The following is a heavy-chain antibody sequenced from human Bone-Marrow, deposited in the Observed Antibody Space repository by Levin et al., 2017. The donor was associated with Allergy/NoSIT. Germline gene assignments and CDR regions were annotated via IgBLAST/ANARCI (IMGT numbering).Heavy chain of an antibody. V-gene: IGHV3-23*01. CDR3: AKDFDDSSGYYYGY. D-gene: IGHD3-22*01. CDR2: ISGSGGST. J-gene: IGHJ4*02. CDR1: GFTFSSYA. Sequence: GESLKISCAASGFTFSSYAMSWVRQAPGKGLEWVSAISGSGGSTYYADSVKGRFTISRDNSKNTLYLQMNSLRAEDTAVYYCAKDFDDSSGYYYGYWGQGTLVTVSS.